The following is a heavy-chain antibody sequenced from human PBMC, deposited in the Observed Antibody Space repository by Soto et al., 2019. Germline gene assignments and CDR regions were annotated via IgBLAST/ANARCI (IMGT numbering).Heavy chain of an antibody. D-gene: IGHD3-10*01. J-gene: IGHJ6*02. CDR1: GFTFNTYW. V-gene: IGHV3-7*04. Sequence: GSLRLSCAASGFTFNTYWMTWVRQAPGKGLEWVANIKQDGSETYYVDSVKGRFTISRDNAKNSLYLQMNSLRAEDTAFYYCARDPPYGSGTSQNYGMDVWGQGTTVTVSS. CDR2: IKQDGSET. CDR3: ARDPPYGSGTSQNYGMDV.